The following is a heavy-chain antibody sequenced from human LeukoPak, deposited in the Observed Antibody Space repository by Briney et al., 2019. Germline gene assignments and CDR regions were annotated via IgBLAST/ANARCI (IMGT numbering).Heavy chain of an antibody. Sequence: ASVKVSCKASGYTFTGYYMHWVRQAPGQGLEWMGWINPNSGGTNYAQKFQGRVTMTRDTSISTAYMELSRLSSDDTAVYYCARDTEYQLLSGFYYYYMDVWGKGTTVTVSS. CDR3: ARDTEYQLLSGFYYYYMDV. CDR2: INPNSGGT. D-gene: IGHD2-2*01. CDR1: GYTFTGYY. V-gene: IGHV1-2*02. J-gene: IGHJ6*03.